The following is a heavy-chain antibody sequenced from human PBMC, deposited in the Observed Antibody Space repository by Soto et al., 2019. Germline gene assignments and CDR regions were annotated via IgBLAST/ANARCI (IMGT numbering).Heavy chain of an antibody. V-gene: IGHV4-59*08. Sequence: QVQLQESGPGLVKPSETLSLTCTVSGDFISSHYWRWIRQSPGKGLEWIGYVYPNEKTDSNPSLKRRVSTSMDSSMNQLSLSLTSVPDADTDVYSCAGPRGTPAAVWYVDLWGRGTLVTVSS. CDR1: GDFISSHY. CDR3: AGPRGTPAAVWYVDL. J-gene: IGHJ2*01. CDR2: VYPNEKT. D-gene: IGHD2-15*01.